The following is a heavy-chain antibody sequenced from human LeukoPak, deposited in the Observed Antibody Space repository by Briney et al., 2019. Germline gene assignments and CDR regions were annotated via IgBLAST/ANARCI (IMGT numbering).Heavy chain of an antibody. D-gene: IGHD1-26*01. J-gene: IGHJ3*01. CDR2: VNPNSGGT. Sequence: ASVKVSCKASGYTFTGYYMHWVRQAPGQGLEWMGWVNPNSGGTNYAQKFQGRVTMTRDTSISTAYMELSRLRSDDTAVYYCAAATGATAGSYAFDFWGQGTMVTVSS. V-gene: IGHV1-2*02. CDR1: GYTFTGYY. CDR3: AAATGATAGSYAFDF.